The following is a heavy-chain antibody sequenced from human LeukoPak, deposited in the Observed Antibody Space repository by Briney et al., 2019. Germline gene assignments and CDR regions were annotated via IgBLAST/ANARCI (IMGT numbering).Heavy chain of an antibody. CDR1: GYTFTDSY. CDR3: ARKKYYYDRRVENDC. D-gene: IGHD3-22*01. CDR2: INANSGGT. J-gene: IGHJ4*01. Sequence: ASVKVSCKASGYTFTDSYMHWVRQAPGQGLEWMGRINANSGGTNYAQQFQGRVTMTRDTAISTAYMELNRLTSDDTAVYYCARKKYYYDRRVENDCWGHGTLVTVSS. V-gene: IGHV1-2*06.